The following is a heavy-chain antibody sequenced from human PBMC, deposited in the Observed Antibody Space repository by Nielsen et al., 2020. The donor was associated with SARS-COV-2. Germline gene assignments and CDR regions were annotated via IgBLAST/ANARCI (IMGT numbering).Heavy chain of an antibody. V-gene: IGHV3-33*08. Sequence: GGSLRLSCAASGFTFDDYAMHWVRQAPGKGLQWVAVIWSDGSFKYHENSVKGRFTISGDNSRNTLYLQMNSLRTEDTAMYYCARGEDYSTMDVWGQGTTVTVSS. CDR3: ARGEDYSTMDV. CDR1: GFTFDDYA. CDR2: IWSDGSFK. D-gene: IGHD2-15*01. J-gene: IGHJ6*02.